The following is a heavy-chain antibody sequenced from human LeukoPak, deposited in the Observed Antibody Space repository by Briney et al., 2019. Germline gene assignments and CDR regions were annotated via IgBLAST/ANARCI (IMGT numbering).Heavy chain of an antibody. V-gene: IGHV3-53*05. J-gene: IGHJ4*02. CDR3: AKDSYYDFWSGIH. Sequence: GGSLRLSCAASGFTVSSNYMSWVRQAPGKGLEWVSVVYSGGSTYYADSVKGRFTISRDNSKNTLYLQMNSLRAEDTAVYYCAKDSYYDFWSGIHWGQGTLVTVSS. CDR2: VYSGGST. CDR1: GFTVSSNY. D-gene: IGHD3-3*01.